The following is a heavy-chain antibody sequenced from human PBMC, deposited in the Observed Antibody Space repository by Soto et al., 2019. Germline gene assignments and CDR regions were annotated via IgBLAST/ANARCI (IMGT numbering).Heavy chain of an antibody. CDR1: GFTFSSYG. Sequence: QVQLVESGGGVVQPGRSLRLSCAASGFTFSSYGMHCVRQAPGKGLEWVAVISYDGRNNYYADSVKGRFTISRDTSKNTLYLQMNSLRSEDTAVYYCTKDQRYSSSWYPGISYYSGMDVWGQGTKVTVSS. J-gene: IGHJ6*02. V-gene: IGHV3-30*18. CDR2: ISYDGRNN. D-gene: IGHD6-13*01. CDR3: TKDQRYSSSWYPGISYYSGMDV.